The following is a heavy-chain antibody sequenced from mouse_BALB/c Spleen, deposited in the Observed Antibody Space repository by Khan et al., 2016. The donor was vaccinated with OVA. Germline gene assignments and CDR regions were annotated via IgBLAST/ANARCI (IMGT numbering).Heavy chain of an antibody. D-gene: IGHD2-10*02. CDR1: GYSITSDYV. CDR3: ARVYGGDFDY. Sequence: EVKLLESGPGLVKPSQSLSLTCTVTGYSITSDYVWNWIRKLPGNKLEWMGYISYSGNTNYNPSLKSRISITRDTSTNPSSLQFNSLTSEDTATYYCARVYGGDFDYWGQGTTLTVSS. J-gene: IGHJ2*01. V-gene: IGHV3-2*02. CDR2: ISYSGNT.